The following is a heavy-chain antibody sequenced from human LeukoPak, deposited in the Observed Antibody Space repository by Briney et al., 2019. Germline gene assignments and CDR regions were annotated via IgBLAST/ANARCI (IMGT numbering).Heavy chain of an antibody. D-gene: IGHD1-1*01. Sequence: PSETLSLTCTVSGGSISSYYWSWIRQPPGKGLEWIGSIYYSGSTYNNPSLKSRITISVDTSKNQFSLKLSSVTAADTAVYYCARVRRAGNTGWNFDLWGRGTLVTVSS. CDR1: GGSISSYY. CDR2: IYYSGST. CDR3: ARVRRAGNTGWNFDL. V-gene: IGHV4-59*08. J-gene: IGHJ2*01.